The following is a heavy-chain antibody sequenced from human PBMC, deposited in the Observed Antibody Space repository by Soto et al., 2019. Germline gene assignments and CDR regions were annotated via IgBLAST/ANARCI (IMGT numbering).Heavy chain of an antibody. CDR2: IYYSGST. CDR1: GGSISSYY. CDR3: ATHFWREYYFDN. J-gene: IGHJ4*02. Sequence: PSKTLSLTCTVSGGSISSYYWSWIRQPPGKGLEWIGYIYYSGSTNYNPSLKSRVTISVDTSKNQFSLKLSSVTAADTALYYCATHFWREYYFDNWGKGTLVTVS. V-gene: IGHV4-59*08. D-gene: IGHD3-3*02.